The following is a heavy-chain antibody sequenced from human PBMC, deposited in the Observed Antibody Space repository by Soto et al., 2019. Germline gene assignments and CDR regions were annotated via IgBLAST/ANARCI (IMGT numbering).Heavy chain of an antibody. V-gene: IGHV3-23*01. Sequence: EVQLLESGGGLVQPGGSLRLSCAASGFTFSSYAMSWARQAPGKGLEWVSGISGSGAGTFYADSVKGQFTISRDNSKNTLYLQMNTLRAEDTAIYYCARRAVVTASSYWYFDLWGRGTRVTVSS. CDR3: ARRAVVTASSYWYFDL. CDR1: GFTFSSYA. CDR2: ISGSGAGT. J-gene: IGHJ2*01. D-gene: IGHD2-21*02.